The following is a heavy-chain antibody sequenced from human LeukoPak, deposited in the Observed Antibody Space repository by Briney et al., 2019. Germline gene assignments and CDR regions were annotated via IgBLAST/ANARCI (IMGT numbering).Heavy chain of an antibody. J-gene: IGHJ4*02. CDR2: IYYSGST. D-gene: IGHD3-22*01. Sequence: SETLSLTGTVSGGSISNSGYYWGWIRQPPGKGLEWIGNIYYSGSTYYNPSLKSRVTISVDTSKNQFSLKLSSVTAADTAVYYCAKTYYYDPFDYWGQGTLVTVSS. CDR1: GGSISNSGYY. CDR3: AKTYYYDPFDY. V-gene: IGHV4-39*01.